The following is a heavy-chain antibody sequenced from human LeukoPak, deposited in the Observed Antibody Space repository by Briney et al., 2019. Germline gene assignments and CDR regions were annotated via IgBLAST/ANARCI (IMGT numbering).Heavy chain of an antibody. D-gene: IGHD4-17*01. V-gene: IGHV3-30-3*01. CDR2: ISCDGTNK. CDR3: ARDAYGDYYFDY. Sequence: GRSLRLSCAASGFTFSTYTMHWVRQAPGKGLEWVAVISCDGTNKYYAESVKGRFTISRDNSKNTLYLQMNSLRPEDTAVYYCARDAYGDYYFDYWGQGTLVTVSS. CDR1: GFTFSTYT. J-gene: IGHJ4*02.